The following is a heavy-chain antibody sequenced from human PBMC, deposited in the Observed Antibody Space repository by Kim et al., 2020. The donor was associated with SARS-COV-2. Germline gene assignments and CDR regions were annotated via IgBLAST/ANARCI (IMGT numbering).Heavy chain of an antibody. J-gene: IGHJ5*02. V-gene: IGHV3-23*01. Sequence: GGSLRLSCAASGFTFDLFAMNWVRRAPGKGLEWVSGISGSGGSRYYADSVKGRFTISRDNSESILYLQMNSLGVEDTAMYYCAKDAVSVTGNVNRFDPWCQGTLVSVPT. CDR3: AKDAVSVTGNVNRFDP. CDR1: GFTFDLFA. CDR2: ISGSGGSR. D-gene: IGHD6-19*01.